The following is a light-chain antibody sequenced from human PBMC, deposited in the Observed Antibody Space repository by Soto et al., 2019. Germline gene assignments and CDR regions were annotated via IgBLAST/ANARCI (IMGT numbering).Light chain of an antibody. V-gene: IGKV1-5*03. CDR1: QSISSR. J-gene: IGKJ1*01. Sequence: DIQMTQSPSTLSASVGDRATITCRASQSISSRLAWYQQKPGKAPKLLIYKAASLESGLPSRFSGSGSGTEFTLTISSLQPDDFATYYCQQYNSYPWTFGQGTKVEIK. CDR2: KAA. CDR3: QQYNSYPWT.